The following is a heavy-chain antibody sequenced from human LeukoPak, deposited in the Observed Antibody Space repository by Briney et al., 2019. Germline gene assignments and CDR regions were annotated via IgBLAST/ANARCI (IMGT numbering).Heavy chain of an antibody. CDR1: GYSISSGYY. Sequence: SETLSLTCTVSGYSISSGYYWGWIRQPTGKGLEWIGNIYHSGSTFYNPSLKSRGTISVDTSKNQFSLKLSSVTAADSAVYYCARGYSSSWYFNWFDPWGQGTLVTVSS. V-gene: IGHV4-38-2*02. D-gene: IGHD6-13*01. CDR2: IYHSGST. J-gene: IGHJ5*02. CDR3: ARGYSSSWYFNWFDP.